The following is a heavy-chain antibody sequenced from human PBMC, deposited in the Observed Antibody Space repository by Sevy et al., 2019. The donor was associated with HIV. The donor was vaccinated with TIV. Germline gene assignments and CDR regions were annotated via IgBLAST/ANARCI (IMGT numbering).Heavy chain of an antibody. CDR2: IYYSGST. V-gene: IGHV4-39*01. J-gene: IGHJ4*02. Sequence: SETLSLTCTVSGGSISSSSYYWGWIRQPPGKGLEWIGSIYYSGSTYYNPSLKSRVTISVDTSKNQFSLKLSSVTAADTAVYYCASIAALRYYFDYWGQGTLVTVSS. D-gene: IGHD6-6*01. CDR3: ASIAALRYYFDY. CDR1: GGSISSSSYY.